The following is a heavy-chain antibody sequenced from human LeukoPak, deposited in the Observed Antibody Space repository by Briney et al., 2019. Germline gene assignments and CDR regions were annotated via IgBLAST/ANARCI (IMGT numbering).Heavy chain of an antibody. V-gene: IGHV7-4-1*02. D-gene: IGHD3-3*01. CDR3: AREIFGVVSYYMDV. Sequence: ASVKVSCKVSGYSLTELSMHWVRQAPGKGLEWMGWINTNTGNPTYAQGFTGRFVFSLDTSVSTAYLQISSLKAEDTAVYYCAREIFGVVSYYMDVWGKGTTVTVSS. J-gene: IGHJ6*03. CDR1: GYSLTELS. CDR2: INTNTGNP.